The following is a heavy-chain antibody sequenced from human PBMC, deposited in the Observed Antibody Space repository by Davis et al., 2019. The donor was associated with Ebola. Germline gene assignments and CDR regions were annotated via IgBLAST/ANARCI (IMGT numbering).Heavy chain of an antibody. Sequence: SVKVSCKASGGTFSSYAISWVRQAPGQGLEWMGGIIPIFGTANYAQKLQGRVTMTTDTSTSTAYMELRSLRSDDTAVYYCARDRIVGAMDYWGQGTLVTVSS. CDR1: GGTFSSYA. V-gene: IGHV1-69*05. J-gene: IGHJ4*02. CDR3: ARDRIVGAMDY. CDR2: IIPIFGTA. D-gene: IGHD1-26*01.